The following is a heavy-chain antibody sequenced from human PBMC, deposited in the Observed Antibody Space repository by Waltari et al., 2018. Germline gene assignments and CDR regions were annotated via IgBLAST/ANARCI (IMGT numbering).Heavy chain of an antibody. CDR1: GFTFSSYA. CDR2: ISYDGSNK. J-gene: IGHJ4*02. D-gene: IGHD6-13*01. Sequence: QVQLVESGGGVVQPGRSLRLPCAASGFTFSSYAMHWVRQAPGKGLEWVAVISYDGSNKCYAKSLKGRFTIPGDYSKNTLYLQMNSLMAEDTAVYYCARDTSKGIAAAGIGDWGQGTLVTVSS. CDR3: ARDTSKGIAAAGIGD. V-gene: IGHV3-30*01.